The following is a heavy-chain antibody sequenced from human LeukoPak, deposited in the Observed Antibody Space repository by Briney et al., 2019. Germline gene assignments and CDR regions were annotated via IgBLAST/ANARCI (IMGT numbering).Heavy chain of an antibody. D-gene: IGHD3-10*01. V-gene: IGHV4-59*08. Sequence: PSETLSLTCTVSGGSISSYYWSWIRPPPGKGLEWIGYIYYSGSTNYNPSLKRRVTISVDTSTNQFSLKLSSVTAADTAVYYCARATWPLCYFDFWGQGILVTVSS. CDR3: ARATWPLCYFDF. CDR1: GGSISSYY. CDR2: IYYSGST. J-gene: IGHJ4*02.